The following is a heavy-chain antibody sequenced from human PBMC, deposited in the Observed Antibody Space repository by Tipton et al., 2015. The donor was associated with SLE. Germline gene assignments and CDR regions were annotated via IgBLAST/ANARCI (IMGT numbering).Heavy chain of an antibody. Sequence: TLSLTCTVSGGSINSHFWSWIRQPPGKGLEWIGHSGSTYYNPSLKSRVTISVDTSKNQFSLKLNSVTAADTAVYYCARHGGYWGQGTLVTVSS. D-gene: IGHD3-3*01. J-gene: IGHJ4*02. CDR2: HSGST. CDR3: ARHGGY. CDR1: GGSINSHF. V-gene: IGHV4-59*08.